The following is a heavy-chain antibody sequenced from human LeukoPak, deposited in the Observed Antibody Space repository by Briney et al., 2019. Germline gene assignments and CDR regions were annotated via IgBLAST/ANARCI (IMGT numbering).Heavy chain of an antibody. CDR1: GGSFSGYY. V-gene: IGHV4-34*01. J-gene: IGHJ4*02. CDR2: INHSGST. D-gene: IGHD5-18*01. Sequence: SETLSLTCAVYGGSFSGYYWSWIRQPPRKGLEWIGEINHSGSTNYNPSLKSRVTISVDTSKNQFSLKLSSVTAADTAVYYCASWGLWPYYFDYWGQGTLVTVSS. CDR3: ASWGLWPYYFDY.